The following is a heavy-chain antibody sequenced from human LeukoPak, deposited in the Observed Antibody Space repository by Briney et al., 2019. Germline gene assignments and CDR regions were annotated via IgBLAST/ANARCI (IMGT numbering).Heavy chain of an antibody. D-gene: IGHD6-19*01. Sequence: SQTLPLTCAISRDSVSSNSAAWNWIRQSPSRGLEWLGRTYYRSKWYNDYAVSVKSRITISPDTSKNQFSLQLNSVTPEDTAVYFCARDLAMAGTPHFDYWGQGTLVTVSS. V-gene: IGHV6-1*01. CDR1: RDSVSSNSAA. J-gene: IGHJ4*02. CDR3: ARDLAMAGTPHFDY. CDR2: TYYRSKWYN.